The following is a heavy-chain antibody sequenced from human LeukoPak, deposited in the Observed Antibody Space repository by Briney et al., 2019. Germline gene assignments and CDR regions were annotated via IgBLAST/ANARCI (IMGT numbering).Heavy chain of an antibody. CDR2: ISPDGNLE. V-gene: IGHV3-30*18. CDR1: GFTFTTFG. J-gene: IGHJ4*02. CDR3: AKINNNDDY. D-gene: IGHD1/OR15-1a*01. Sequence: GRSLRLSCAASGFTFTTFGIHWVRQAPGKGLEWVAAISPDGNLEYYTDSVKGRFTISRDNSKNMIYLQMSSPRGEDSALYYCAKINNNDDYWGQRTLVTVSS.